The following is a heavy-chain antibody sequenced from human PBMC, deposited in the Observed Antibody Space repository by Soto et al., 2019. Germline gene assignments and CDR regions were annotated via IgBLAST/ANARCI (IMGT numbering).Heavy chain of an antibody. J-gene: IGHJ6*02. Sequence: EVQLLESGGGLVQPGGSLRLSCAASGFTFSSYDMTWVRQAPGKGLEWVSVVSGSGGGTYYADSVKGRFTISRDNTNNTLYLQMKSMRAEDTAVYYCVRHAKLATVTANVGYYYGLDVWGQGTTVTVSS. CDR2: VSGSGGGT. CDR3: VRHAKLATVTANVGYYYGLDV. V-gene: IGHV3-23*01. CDR1: GFTFSSYD. D-gene: IGHD4-4*01.